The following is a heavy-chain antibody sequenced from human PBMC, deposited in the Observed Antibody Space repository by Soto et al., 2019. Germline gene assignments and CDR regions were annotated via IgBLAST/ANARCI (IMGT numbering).Heavy chain of an antibody. CDR2: IYYSGST. Sequence: SETLSLTCTVSGGSISSYYWSWIRQPPGKGLEWIGYIYYSGSTNYNPSLKSRVTISVDTSKNQFSLKLSSVTVSDTAVYYCARDPPALSAFDIWGQGTMVTVSS. CDR3: ARDPPALSAFDI. J-gene: IGHJ3*02. CDR1: GGSISSYY. V-gene: IGHV4-59*01.